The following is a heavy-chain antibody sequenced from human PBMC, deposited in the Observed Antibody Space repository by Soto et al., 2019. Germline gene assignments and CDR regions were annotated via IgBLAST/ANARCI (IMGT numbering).Heavy chain of an antibody. Sequence: QVQLQESGPGLVKPSETLSLTCTVSGGSISSYYWRWIRQPPGKGLEWIGYIYYSGSTNDNPSLNSRVTISVDTSKNQCSLKLSSVTAADTAVYYGARWGVPAAIAFDYWGQGTLVTVSS. CDR3: ARWGVPAAIAFDY. V-gene: IGHV4-59*08. J-gene: IGHJ4*02. CDR2: IYYSGST. D-gene: IGHD2-2*01. CDR1: GGSISSYY.